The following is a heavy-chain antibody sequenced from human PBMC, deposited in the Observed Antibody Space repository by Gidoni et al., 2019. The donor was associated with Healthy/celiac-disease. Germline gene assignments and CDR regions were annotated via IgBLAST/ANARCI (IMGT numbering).Heavy chain of an antibody. D-gene: IGHD2-2*01. Sequence: EVQLVESGGGLVQPGGSLRLSCAASGFTFSSYSMNWVRQAPGKGLEWVSYISSSSSTIYYADSVKGRFTISRDNAKNSLYLQMNSLRAEDTAVYYCARGGYCSSTSCSRAYYYYMDVWGKGTTVTVSS. CDR1: GFTFSSYS. CDR2: ISSSSSTI. V-gene: IGHV3-48*01. J-gene: IGHJ6*03. CDR3: ARGGYCSSTSCSRAYYYYMDV.